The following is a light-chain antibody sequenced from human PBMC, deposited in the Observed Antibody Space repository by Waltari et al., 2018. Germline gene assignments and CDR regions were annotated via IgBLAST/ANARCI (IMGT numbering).Light chain of an antibody. V-gene: IGLV1-51*01. CDR3: GVWDSSLSSVV. Sequence: QSVLTQPPSVSAAPGQRVTISFSGSGSNIGSNYVSWYQHFPGTAPKLLIYNNNQRPSGIPDRFSGSTSDTSATLAITGLQTGDEADYHCGVWDSSLSSVVFGGGTKLTVL. CDR2: NNN. J-gene: IGLJ2*01. CDR1: GSNIGSNY.